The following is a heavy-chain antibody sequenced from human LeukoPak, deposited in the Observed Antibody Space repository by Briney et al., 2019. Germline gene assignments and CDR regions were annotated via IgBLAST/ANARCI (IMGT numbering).Heavy chain of an antibody. V-gene: IGHV5-51*01. CDR3: ARHSSSITYHHHPGDY. CDR2: IYPGDSDT. D-gene: IGHD2-2*01. Sequence: GESLKISCKGSGYSFTSYWIGWVRQMPGKGLEWMGVIYPGDSDTRYSPSFQGQVTISADKSISTAYLQWSSLKASDTAMYYCARHSSSITYHHHPGDYWGQGTLVTVSS. J-gene: IGHJ4*02. CDR1: GYSFTSYW.